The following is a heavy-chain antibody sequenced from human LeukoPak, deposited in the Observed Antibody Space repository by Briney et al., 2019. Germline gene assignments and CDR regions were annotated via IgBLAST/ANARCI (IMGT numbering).Heavy chain of an antibody. D-gene: IGHD3-16*01. J-gene: IGHJ3*02. CDR1: GYTFTSNY. CDR3: AREGDSLRDAFDI. CDR2: ISPSGGST. V-gene: IGHV1-46*01. Sequence: ASVKVSCKAFGYTFTSNYMHWVRQAPGQGPEWMGVISPSGGSTTYAQKFQGRVTLTRDMSTSTDYLELSSLRSEDTAVYYCAREGDSLRDAFDIWGQGTMVTVSS.